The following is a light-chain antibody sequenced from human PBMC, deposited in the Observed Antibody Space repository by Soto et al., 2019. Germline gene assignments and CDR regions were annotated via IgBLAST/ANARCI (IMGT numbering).Light chain of an antibody. CDR2: DVN. J-gene: IGLJ1*01. V-gene: IGLV2-14*01. CDR1: SSDVGGYNY. CDR3: GSYRNSNYV. Sequence: QSALTQPASVSGSPGHSITISCKGTSSDVGGYNYVSWYRHHPGKAPKLLIYDVNYRASGVSNRFSGSKSGNTASLTISGLQAEDEADYYCGSYRNSNYVFGTGTKLTVL.